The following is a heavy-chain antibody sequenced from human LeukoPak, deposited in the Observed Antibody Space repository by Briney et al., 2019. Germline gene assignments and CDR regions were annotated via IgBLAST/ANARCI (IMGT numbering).Heavy chain of an antibody. Sequence: PSETLSLTCAVYGGSFSGYYWSWIRQPAGKGLEWIGRIYTSGSTNYNPSLKSRVTISVDKSKNQFSLKLSSVTAADTAVYYCARVGGYSYGLDAFDIWGQGTMVTVSS. V-gene: IGHV4-59*10. CDR1: GGSFSGYY. CDR3: ARVGGYSYGLDAFDI. D-gene: IGHD5-18*01. CDR2: IYTSGST. J-gene: IGHJ3*02.